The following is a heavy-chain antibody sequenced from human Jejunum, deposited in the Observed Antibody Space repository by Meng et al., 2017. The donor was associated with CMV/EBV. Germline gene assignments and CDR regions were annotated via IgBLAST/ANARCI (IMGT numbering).Heavy chain of an antibody. CDR3: ARDKKTGGSSPSDY. D-gene: IGHD2-8*02. Sequence: VRLGESGGGVGQPGGALRLSWAGSGFTVSSDQMSWVRQAPGKGLEWVSIIYNGDETYYSDSVKGRFSISRDKSNNGLYLQMDSLRVEDTGVYYCARDKKTGGSSPSDYWGQGTLVTVSS. CDR2: IYNGDET. CDR1: GFTVSSDQ. J-gene: IGHJ4*02. V-gene: IGHV3-66*01.